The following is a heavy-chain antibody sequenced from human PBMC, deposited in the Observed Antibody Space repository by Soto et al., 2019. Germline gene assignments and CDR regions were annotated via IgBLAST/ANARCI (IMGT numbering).Heavy chain of an antibody. Sequence: QVQLAQSGAEVKKPGASVKVSCKASGYSFTSYDINWVRQATGQGLEWMGWMNPNSGNTGYAQKFQGRVTMTRNTSIRTAYMELSSLPSAATAVYYCARDRSYHMDFWGQGTTVTVSS. CDR3: ARDRSYHMDF. V-gene: IGHV1-8*01. J-gene: IGHJ6*02. D-gene: IGHD2-2*01. CDR1: GYSFTSYD. CDR2: MNPNSGNT.